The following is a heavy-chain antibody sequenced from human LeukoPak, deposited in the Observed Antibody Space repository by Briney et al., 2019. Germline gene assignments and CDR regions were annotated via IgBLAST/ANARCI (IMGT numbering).Heavy chain of an antibody. D-gene: IGHD3-22*01. CDR3: AKGDSSGYYYVDFDY. V-gene: IGHV3-9*01. CDR1: GFTFDDYA. CDR2: ISWNSGSI. Sequence: GGSLRLSCAASGFTFDDYAMHWVRQAPGKGLEWVSGISWNSGSIGYADSVKGRFTISRDNAKNSLYLQMNSLRAEDTALYYCAKGDSSGYYYVDFDYWGQGTLVTVSS. J-gene: IGHJ4*02.